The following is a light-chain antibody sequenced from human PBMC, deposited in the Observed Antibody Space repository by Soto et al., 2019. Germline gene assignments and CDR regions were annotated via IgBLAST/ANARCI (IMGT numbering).Light chain of an antibody. CDR1: QSISTW. V-gene: IGKV1-5*03. J-gene: IGKJ1*01. Sequence: DIHMTQSPSTLSASVGDRVTITCRASQSISTWLAWYQQKPGKAPRLLIYKASSLERGVPSRFSGSGSGTGFSLTISSLQPDDFATYYCQQYNSYRTFGQGTKVDIK. CDR3: QQYNSYRT. CDR2: KAS.